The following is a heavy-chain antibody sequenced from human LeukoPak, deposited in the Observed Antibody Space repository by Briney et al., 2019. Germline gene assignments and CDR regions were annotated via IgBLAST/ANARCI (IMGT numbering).Heavy chain of an antibody. Sequence: GGSLRLSCAASGFTFDDYAMHWVRQAPGKGLEWVSGISWNSGSIGYADSVKGRFTISRDNAKNSLYLQMNSLRAEDTALYYCAKDILQQLNYVDVWGKGTTVTISS. CDR1: GFTFDDYA. CDR3: AKDILQQLNYVDV. D-gene: IGHD6-13*01. CDR2: ISWNSGSI. V-gene: IGHV3-9*01. J-gene: IGHJ6*03.